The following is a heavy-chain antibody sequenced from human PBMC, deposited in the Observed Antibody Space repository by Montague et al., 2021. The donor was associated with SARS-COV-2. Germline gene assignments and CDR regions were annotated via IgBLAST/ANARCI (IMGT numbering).Heavy chain of an antibody. CDR1: GDSISSGGHY. CDR2: ISSSGRS. CDR3: ARVLGSGSYQFDY. V-gene: IGHV4-31*03. Sequence: TLSLTCTVSGDSISSGGHYWSWIRQHPGKGLEWLGYISSSGRSFYNPSLRSRLTISLDTSKNQFSLQLSSVTAADTALYYCARVLGSGSYQFDYWGQGTLVTVSS. J-gene: IGHJ4*02. D-gene: IGHD1-26*01.